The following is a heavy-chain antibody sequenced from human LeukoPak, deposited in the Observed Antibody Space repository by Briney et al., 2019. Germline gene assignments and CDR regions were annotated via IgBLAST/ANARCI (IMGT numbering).Heavy chain of an antibody. V-gene: IGHV1-58*01. CDR2: IVVGSGNT. Sequence: TSVKVSCKASGFTFTSSAVQWVRQARGQRLEWIGWIVVGSGNTNCAQKFQERVTITRDMSTSTAYMELSSLRSEDTAVYYCAAVPHYMVRGVIRNDYWGQGTLVTVSS. D-gene: IGHD3-10*01. J-gene: IGHJ4*02. CDR1: GFTFTSSA. CDR3: AAVPHYMVRGVIRNDY.